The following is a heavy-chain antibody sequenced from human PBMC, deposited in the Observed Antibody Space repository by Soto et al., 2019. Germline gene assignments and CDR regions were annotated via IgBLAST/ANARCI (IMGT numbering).Heavy chain of an antibody. CDR1: GFTVSSNY. CDR3: ERDMGLGGTHYYGMDV. J-gene: IGHJ6*02. Sequence: GGSLRLSCAASGFTVSSNYMSWVRQAPGKGLEWVSFIYSGGSTYYADSVKGRFTISRDNSKNTLYLQMNSLRAEDTAVYYCERDMGLGGTHYYGMDVWGQGTTVTVSS. V-gene: IGHV3-53*01. CDR2: IYSGGST. D-gene: IGHD2-15*01.